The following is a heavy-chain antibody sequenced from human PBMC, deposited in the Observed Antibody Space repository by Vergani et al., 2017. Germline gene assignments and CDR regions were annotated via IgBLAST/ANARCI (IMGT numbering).Heavy chain of an antibody. V-gene: IGHV7-4-1*02. CDR1: GYTFTNYS. J-gene: IGHJ5*02. D-gene: IGHD2-15*01. Sequence: QVQLVQSGSEVKKPGASVKVSCRASGYTFTNYSLNWVRQAPGQGLEWMGLINSNSGYPTYAQGFKGRFVFPLESSVSTSYLQINSLQPEDTAVYYCVRTRSGSCTGGSGYSGWFDPWGQGTLVTVSS. CDR3: VRTRSGSCTGGSGYSGWFDP. CDR2: INSNSGYP.